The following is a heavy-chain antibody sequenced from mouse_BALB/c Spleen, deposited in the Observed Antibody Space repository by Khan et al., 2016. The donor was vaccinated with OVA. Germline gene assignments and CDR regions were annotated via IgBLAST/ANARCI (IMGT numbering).Heavy chain of an antibody. Sequence: EVQLQESGPGLVKPSQSLSLTCTVTGYSITSDYAWNWIRQFPGNKLEWMGYISYSGSTGYNPSLKSRISITRDTSKNQFFLQLNPVTTEDTATYYCARRYYYGHWYFDVWGAGTTVTVSS. CDR2: ISYSGST. CDR3: ARRYYYGHWYFDV. D-gene: IGHD1-1*01. CDR1: GYSITSDYA. V-gene: IGHV3-2*02. J-gene: IGHJ1*01.